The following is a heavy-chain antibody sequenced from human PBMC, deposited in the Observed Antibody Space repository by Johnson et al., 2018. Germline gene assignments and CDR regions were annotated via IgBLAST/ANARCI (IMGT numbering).Heavy chain of an antibody. CDR3: AREAPSASWYGDVWTNYYYHYMDV. D-gene: IGHD3-10*01. J-gene: IGHJ6*03. CDR1: GGSLNNHY. Sequence: QVQLQESGPGLVKPSDTLSLTCTVSGGSLNNHYWSWIRQPPGKGPEWIGYIFYSGSTTYNPSLKSRVTISVDTSKKQLSLKLTSVTAADTAVYYCAREAPSASWYGDVWTNYYYHYMDVWGKGTTVTVSS. CDR2: IFYSGST. V-gene: IGHV4-59*11.